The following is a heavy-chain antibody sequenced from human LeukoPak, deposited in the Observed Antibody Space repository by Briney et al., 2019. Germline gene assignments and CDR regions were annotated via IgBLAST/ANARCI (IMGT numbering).Heavy chain of an antibody. CDR2: INPNSGGT. J-gene: IGHJ4*02. V-gene: IGHV1-2*06. CDR3: ARVEITMVRGVPSRLNY. D-gene: IGHD3-10*01. Sequence: ASVKVSCKASGYTFTGYYMHWVRQAPGQGLELRGRINPNSGGTNYAQKFQGRVTMTRDTSISTAYMELSRLRSDDTAVYYCARVEITMVRGVPSRLNYWGQGTLVTVSS. CDR1: GYTFTGYY.